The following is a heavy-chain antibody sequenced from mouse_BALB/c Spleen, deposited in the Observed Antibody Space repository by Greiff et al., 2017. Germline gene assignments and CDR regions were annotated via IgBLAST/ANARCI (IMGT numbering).Heavy chain of an antibody. CDR3: ARDGYGFAY. Sequence: LVESGGGLVKPGGSLKLSCAASGFAFSSYDMSWVRQTPEKRLEWVAYISSGGGSTYYPDTVKGRFTISRDNAKNTLYLQMSSLKSEYTAMYYCARDGYGFAYWGQGTLVTDSA. CDR1: GFAFSSYD. CDR2: ISSGGGST. J-gene: IGHJ3*01. D-gene: IGHD1-2*01. V-gene: IGHV5-12-1*01.